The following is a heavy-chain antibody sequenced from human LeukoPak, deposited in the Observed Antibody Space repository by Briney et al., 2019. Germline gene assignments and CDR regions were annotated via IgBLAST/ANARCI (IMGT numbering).Heavy chain of an antibody. J-gene: IGHJ4*02. D-gene: IGHD5-18*01. Sequence: PSQTLSLTCTVSGGSISSGGYYWSWIRQPPGKGLEWIGYIYHSGSTYYNPSLKSRVTISVDRSKNRFSLKLSSVTAADTAVYYCARGEYSYGSPFDYWGQGTLVTVSS. V-gene: IGHV4-30-2*01. CDR1: GGSISSGGYY. CDR2: IYHSGST. CDR3: ARGEYSYGSPFDY.